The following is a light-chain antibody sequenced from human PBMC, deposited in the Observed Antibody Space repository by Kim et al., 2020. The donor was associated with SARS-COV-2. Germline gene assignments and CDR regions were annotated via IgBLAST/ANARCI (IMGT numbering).Light chain of an antibody. Sequence: LSPGDSAPLSCRASQSISGYFAWYQQKPGQPPRLLIYDTSRRATGIPARFSGSGSGTDFTLTISSLEPDDSAVYSCQQRSEWPLTFGGGTKVDIK. CDR2: DTS. J-gene: IGKJ4*01. CDR3: QQRSEWPLT. V-gene: IGKV3-11*01. CDR1: QSISGY.